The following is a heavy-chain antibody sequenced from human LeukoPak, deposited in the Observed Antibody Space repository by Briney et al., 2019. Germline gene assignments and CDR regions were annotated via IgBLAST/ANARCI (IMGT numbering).Heavy chain of an antibody. V-gene: IGHV3-74*01. CDR1: GFTFSSYW. D-gene: IGHD5-18*01. CDR2: INSDGSST. Sequence: GGSLRLSCAASGFTFSSYWMHWVRQAPGKGLVWVSRINSDGSSTSYADSVKGRFTISRDNAKNTLYLQMNSPRAEDTAVYYCARVIGGYSYGYPDYWGQGTLVTVSS. J-gene: IGHJ4*02. CDR3: ARVIGGYSYGYPDY.